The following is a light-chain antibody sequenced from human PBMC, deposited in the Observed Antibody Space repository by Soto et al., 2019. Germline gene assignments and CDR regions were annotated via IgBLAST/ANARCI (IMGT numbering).Light chain of an antibody. CDR3: QQYYSTPHT. V-gene: IGKV4-1*01. Sequence: DIVMTQSPDSLAVSLGERATINCKSSQTVFYSSNTKNYLAWYQQKSGQPPKLLIYWASSRESGVPDRFSGSGSGKDFTLTISGLQADDVAVSYCQQYYSTPHTFGGGTKVEIK. CDR1: QTVFYSSNTKNY. CDR2: WAS. J-gene: IGKJ4*01.